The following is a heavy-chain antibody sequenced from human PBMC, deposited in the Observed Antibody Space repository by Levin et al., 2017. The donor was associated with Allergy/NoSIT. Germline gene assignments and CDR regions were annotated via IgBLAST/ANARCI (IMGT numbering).Heavy chain of an antibody. CDR1: GGSISSSSYY. J-gene: IGHJ2*01. CDR3: ASQQQLNWYFDP. V-gene: IGHV4-39*01. CDR2: IYYSGST. Sequence: SQTLSLTCTVSGGSISSSSYYWSWIRQPPGKGLEWIGTIYYSGSTYYNPSLKSRVTISVDTSKNQFSLKLSSVTASDTTVYYCASQQQLNWYFDPWGRGTLVTVSS. D-gene: IGHD6-13*01.